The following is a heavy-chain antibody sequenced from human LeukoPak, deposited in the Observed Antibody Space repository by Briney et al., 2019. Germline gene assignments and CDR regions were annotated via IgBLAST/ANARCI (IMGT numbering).Heavy chain of an antibody. V-gene: IGHV3-30*18. CDR3: VKDAAVATYFDF. Sequence: GGSLRLSCAASGFSFSSHGIHWVRQAPGKGLEWVAVVSYDENIKHYAESLKGRFTISRDTSKITVYLQMDSLRAEDTAMYYCVKDAAVATYFDFWGQGTLVTVSS. CDR1: GFSFSSHG. D-gene: IGHD5-12*01. J-gene: IGHJ4*02. CDR2: VSYDENIK.